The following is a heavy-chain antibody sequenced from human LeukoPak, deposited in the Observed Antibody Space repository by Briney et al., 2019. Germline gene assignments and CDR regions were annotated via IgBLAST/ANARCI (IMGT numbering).Heavy chain of an antibody. V-gene: IGHV3-30*18. CDR2: ISYDGTNK. D-gene: IGHD6-13*01. Sequence: GRSLRLSRAASGFTFSSYGMHWVRQAPGKGLEWVAVISYDGTNKYYADSVKGRFTISRDNSKNTLYLQMNSLRAEDTAVYYCAKVRDSSSWSYYYYYYGMDVWGKGTTVTVSS. CDR1: GFTFSSYG. CDR3: AKVRDSSSWSYYYYYYGMDV. J-gene: IGHJ6*04.